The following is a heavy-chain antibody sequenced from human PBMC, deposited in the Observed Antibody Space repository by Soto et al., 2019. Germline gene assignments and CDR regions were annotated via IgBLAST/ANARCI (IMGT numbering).Heavy chain of an antibody. V-gene: IGHV3-23*01. Sequence: EVQLLESGGELVQPGGSLRLSCVASGFTFRTNPMSWVRRAPGKGLEWVSGVRESGAKTYYADSVKGRFTVSRDNSKNTLYLEMKSLRAEDTAVYYCAKDFQFGGSGTGYFDNWGQGTLVTVSS. CDR2: VRESGAKT. CDR1: GFTFRTNP. J-gene: IGHJ4*02. D-gene: IGHD3-10*01. CDR3: AKDFQFGGSGTGYFDN.